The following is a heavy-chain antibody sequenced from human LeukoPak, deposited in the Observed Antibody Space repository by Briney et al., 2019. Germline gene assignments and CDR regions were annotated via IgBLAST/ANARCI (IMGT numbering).Heavy chain of an antibody. D-gene: IGHD4-17*01. Sequence: PGGSLRLSCAASGYTFDDYGMSWVRQAPGKGLEWVSGINWNGGSTGYADSVKGRFTISRDNAKNSQYLQMNSLRAEDTALYYCARAGDYGANDYWGQGTLVTVSS. J-gene: IGHJ4*02. V-gene: IGHV3-20*04. CDR1: GYTFDDYG. CDR3: ARAGDYGANDY. CDR2: INWNGGST.